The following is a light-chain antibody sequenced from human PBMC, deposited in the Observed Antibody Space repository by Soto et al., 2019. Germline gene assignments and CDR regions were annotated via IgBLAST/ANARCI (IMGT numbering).Light chain of an antibody. Sequence: DIQLTQSPSFLSASVGDSVTIXXRASQDISSYLAWYQQKSGKAPKLXIYAASTLQSGVPSRFSGSGSGTEFTLTINSLQPEDFATYYCQQLNRYPITFGQGTRLEIK. J-gene: IGKJ5*01. CDR2: AAS. V-gene: IGKV1-9*01. CDR3: QQLNRYPIT. CDR1: QDISSY.